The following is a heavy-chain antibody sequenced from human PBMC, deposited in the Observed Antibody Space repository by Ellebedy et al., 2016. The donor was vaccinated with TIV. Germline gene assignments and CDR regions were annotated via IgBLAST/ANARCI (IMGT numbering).Heavy chain of an antibody. CDR2: ISSSSSHI. Sequence: GESLKISCAASGFTFSSYSMNWVRQAPGKGLEWVSSISSSSSHIYYADSVKGRFTISRDNAKNSLYLQMNSLRAEDTAVYYCAREGTMIALEVFYFDYWGQGTLGTVSS. J-gene: IGHJ4*02. V-gene: IGHV3-21*01. CDR3: AREGTMIALEVFYFDY. CDR1: GFTFSSYS. D-gene: IGHD3-22*01.